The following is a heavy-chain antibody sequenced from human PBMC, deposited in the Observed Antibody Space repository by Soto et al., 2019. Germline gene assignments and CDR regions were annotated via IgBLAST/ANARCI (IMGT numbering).Heavy chain of an antibody. CDR3: ARHAYYYGSGTGDY. J-gene: IGHJ4*02. CDR1: GGSISSSSYY. Sequence: LCGGSISSSSYYWGWIRQPPGKGLEWIGSIYYSGSTYYNPSLKSRVTISVDTSKTQFSLKLSSVTAADTAMYYCARHAYYYGSGTGDYWGQGTLVTVSS. D-gene: IGHD3-10*01. V-gene: IGHV4-39*01. CDR2: IYYSGST.